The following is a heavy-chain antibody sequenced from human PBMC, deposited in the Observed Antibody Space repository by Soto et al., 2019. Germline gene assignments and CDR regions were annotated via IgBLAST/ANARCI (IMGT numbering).Heavy chain of an antibody. CDR3: VAGQSSFDY. CDR1: GFPFSSYG. CDR2: ISYDGSNK. Sequence: QVQLVESGGGVVQPGRSLRLSCAASGFPFSSYGMHWVREAPGKGLEWVAVISYDGSNKYYADSVKGRFTTSRANSASTLYLLINSLRPEDTALYYSVAGQSSFDYRGQGTMVTVSP. J-gene: IGHJ4*02. V-gene: IGHV3-30*03.